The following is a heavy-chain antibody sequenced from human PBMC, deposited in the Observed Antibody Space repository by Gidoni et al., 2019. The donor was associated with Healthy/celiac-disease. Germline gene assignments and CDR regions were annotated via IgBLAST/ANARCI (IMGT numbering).Heavy chain of an antibody. CDR3: ARDYSSGGDAFDI. D-gene: IGHD6-19*01. J-gene: IGHJ3*02. V-gene: IGHV4-4*07. Sequence: QVQLQESGPGLVTPSETLSLPCPGSGRSISSYDWSWIRQPAGKGLEWIGRIYTSGSTNYHPSLKSRVTMSVDTSKNQFSRKLSSVTAADTAVYYCARDYSSGGDAFDIWGQGTMVTVSS. CDR2: IYTSGST. CDR1: GRSISSYD.